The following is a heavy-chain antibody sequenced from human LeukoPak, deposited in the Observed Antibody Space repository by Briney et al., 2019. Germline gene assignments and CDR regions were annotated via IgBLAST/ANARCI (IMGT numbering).Heavy chain of an antibody. D-gene: IGHD5-18*01. CDR3: ARDLYSRLDY. CDR1: GFTFSSHA. Sequence: GGSLRLSCAVSGFTFSSHAMNWVRQAPGKGLEWVSYISSSSRAIYYAGSVKGRFTISRDNSKNSLYLQMDSLGAEDTAVYYCARDLYSRLDYWGQGTLVTVSS. CDR2: ISSSSRAI. J-gene: IGHJ4*02. V-gene: IGHV3-48*04.